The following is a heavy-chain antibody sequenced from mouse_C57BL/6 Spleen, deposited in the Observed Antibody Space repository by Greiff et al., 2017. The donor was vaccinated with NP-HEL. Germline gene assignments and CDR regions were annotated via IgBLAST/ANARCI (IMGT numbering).Heavy chain of an antibody. D-gene: IGHD4-1*01. CDR2: IDPSDSYT. CDR1: GYTFTSYW. V-gene: IGHV1-59*01. J-gene: IGHJ4*01. Sequence: QVQLQQPGAELVRPGTSVKLSCKASGYTFTSYWMHWVKQRPGQGLEWIGVIDPSDSYTNYNQKFKGKATLTVDTSSSTAYMQLSSLTSEDSAVYYCARPLTGTLGAMDYWGQGTSVTVSS. CDR3: ARPLTGTLGAMDY.